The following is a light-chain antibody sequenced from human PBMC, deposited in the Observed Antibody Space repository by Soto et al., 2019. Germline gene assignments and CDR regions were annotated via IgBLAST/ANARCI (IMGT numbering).Light chain of an antibody. J-gene: IGKJ2*03. Sequence: EIVMTQSPSTLSVSPGERATLSCRANESVRSNLAWYQQKPGQAPRLLVYGASIRAIGIPARFSGSGSGTDFTLTISSLQSEDSAVYYCQHYYNWSYSFGQGTKVDIK. CDR3: QHYYNWSYS. CDR2: GAS. V-gene: IGKV3-15*01. CDR1: ESVRSN.